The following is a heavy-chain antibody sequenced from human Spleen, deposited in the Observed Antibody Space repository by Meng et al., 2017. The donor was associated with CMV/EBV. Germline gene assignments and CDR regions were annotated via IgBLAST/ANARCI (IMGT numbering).Heavy chain of an antibody. CDR1: GFTFSSFA. Sequence: LSCAASGFTFSSFAMSWVRQAPGKGLEWVSIIYGGSSSTYYADSVKGRFTISRDNSKNMLYLQMNSLRAEDTAVYYCAKIRCSSQFDYWGQGTLVTVSS. D-gene: IGHD3-3*01. J-gene: IGHJ4*02. CDR3: AKIRCSSQFDY. V-gene: IGHV3-23*03. CDR2: IYGGSSST.